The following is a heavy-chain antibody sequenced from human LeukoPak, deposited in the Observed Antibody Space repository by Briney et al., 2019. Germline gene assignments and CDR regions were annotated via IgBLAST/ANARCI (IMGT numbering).Heavy chain of an antibody. D-gene: IGHD6-19*01. J-gene: IGHJ2*01. CDR1: GFTFSSYS. V-gene: IGHV3-21*01. CDR2: ISSSSSYI. CDR3: ARAGPRGSSGWSHWYFDL. Sequence: GGSLRLSCAASGFTFSSYSMNWVRQAPGKGLEWVSSISSSSSYIYYADSVKGRFTISRGNAKNSLYLQMNSLRAEDTAVYYCARAGPRGSSGWSHWYFDLWGRGTPVTVSS.